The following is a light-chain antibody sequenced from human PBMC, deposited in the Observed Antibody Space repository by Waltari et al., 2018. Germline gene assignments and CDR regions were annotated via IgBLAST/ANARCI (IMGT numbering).Light chain of an antibody. CDR3: HQYNNRPPYT. CDR1: ESISIN. V-gene: IGKV3-15*01. J-gene: IGKJ2*01. Sequence: TQSPATLSVSLGERVTLTCRASESISINLAGYQQKPGQPPRLIIHGASKRAPGVPARFAGSGSRTEFTLTIPSLQSEDIAVYYCHQYNNRPPYTFGQGTKLEIK. CDR2: GAS.